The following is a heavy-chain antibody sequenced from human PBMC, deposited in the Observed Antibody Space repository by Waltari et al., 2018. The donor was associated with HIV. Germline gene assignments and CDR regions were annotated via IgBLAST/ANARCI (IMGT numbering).Heavy chain of an antibody. CDR2: IWYDGSNK. CDR1: GFTFSSYV. CDR3: ARYGDYDDAFDI. D-gene: IGHD4-17*01. Sequence: QVQLVESGGGVVQPGRSLRLSCAASGFTFSSYVMHWVRQTPGKGLEWVAVIWYDGSNKYYADSGKGRFTISRDNSKNTLYLQMNSLRAEDTAVYYCARYGDYDDAFDIWGQGTMVTVSS. J-gene: IGHJ3*02. V-gene: IGHV3-33*01.